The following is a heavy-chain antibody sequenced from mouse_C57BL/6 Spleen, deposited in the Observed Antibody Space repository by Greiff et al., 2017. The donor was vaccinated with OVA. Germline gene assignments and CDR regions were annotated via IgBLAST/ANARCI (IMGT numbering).Heavy chain of an antibody. CDR1: GYSITSGCD. V-gene: IGHV3-1*01. D-gene: IGHD1-2*01. CDR2: ISYSGST. CDR3: ARHYYYFDY. J-gene: IGHJ2*01. Sequence: EVQLVESGPGMVKPSQSLSLTCTVTGYSITSGCDWHWIRHFPGNKLEWMGYISYSGSTNYNPSLKSRISITHDTSKNHFFLKLNSVTTEDTATYYCARHYYYFDYWGQGTTLTVSS.